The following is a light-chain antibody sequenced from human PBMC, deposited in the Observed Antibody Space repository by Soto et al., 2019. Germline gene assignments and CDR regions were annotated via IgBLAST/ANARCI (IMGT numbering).Light chain of an antibody. V-gene: IGLV1-40*01. Sequence: QSVLTQPPSVSGAPGQRVTISCTGSSSNIGAGYDVHWYQQLPGTAPRLLIYANNNRPSGVPDRFSGSKSGTSASLAITGLQVEDEADYYCQSYDTSLSGWEVFGGGTKLTVL. J-gene: IGLJ2*01. CDR2: ANN. CDR1: SSNIGAGYD. CDR3: QSYDTSLSGWEV.